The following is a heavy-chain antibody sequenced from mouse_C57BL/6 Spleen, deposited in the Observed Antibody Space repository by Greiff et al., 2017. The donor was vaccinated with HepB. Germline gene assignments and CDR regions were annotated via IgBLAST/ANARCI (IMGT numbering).Heavy chain of an antibody. CDR3: ARFPVTTVVEDYFDY. Sequence: QVQLQQSGAELAKPGASVKLSCKASGYTFTSYWMHWVKQRPGQGLEWIGYINPSSGYTKYNQKFKDKATLTADKSSSTAYMQLSRLTYEESAVYYCARFPVTTVVEDYFDYWGQGTTLTVSS. CDR2: INPSSGYT. J-gene: IGHJ2*01. V-gene: IGHV1-7*01. D-gene: IGHD1-1*01. CDR1: GYTFTSYW.